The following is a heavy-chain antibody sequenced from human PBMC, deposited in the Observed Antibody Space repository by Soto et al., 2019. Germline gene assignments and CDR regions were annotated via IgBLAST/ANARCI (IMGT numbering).Heavy chain of an antibody. CDR2: INSDGSST. CDR1: GFTFSSYW. J-gene: IGHJ4*02. D-gene: IGHD3-10*01. CDR3: ERGAGDFFFGSGSYPRPFDY. Sequence: EVQLVESGGGLVQPGGSLRLSCAASGFTFSSYWMHWVRQAPGKGLVWVSRINSDGSSTSYADSVKGRFTISRDNAKNRLYRKRNIRGAGARVVYSWERGAGDFFFGSGSYPRPFDYGGRGPRV. V-gene: IGHV3-74*01.